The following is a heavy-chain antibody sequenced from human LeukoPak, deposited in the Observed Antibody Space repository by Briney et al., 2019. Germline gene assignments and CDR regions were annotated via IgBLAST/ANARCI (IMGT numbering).Heavy chain of an antibody. CDR3: ARDSPAGTSWRSEPTFDY. Sequence: PGGSLRLSCAASGFSFRSFWMSWVRHAPGKGLEGVADIKEEGRTTYYVDSVKGRFTISRDNAKNTLYLQMNSLRAEDTAVYYCARDSPAGTSWRSEPTFDYWGQGTLVTVTS. V-gene: IGHV3-7*04. CDR1: GFSFRSFW. D-gene: IGHD2-2*01. CDR2: IKEEGRTT. J-gene: IGHJ4*02.